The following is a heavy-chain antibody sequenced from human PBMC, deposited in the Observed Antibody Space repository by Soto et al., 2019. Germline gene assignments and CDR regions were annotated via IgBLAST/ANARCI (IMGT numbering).Heavy chain of an antibody. J-gene: IGHJ6*02. Sequence: QVQLVQSGAEVKKPGSSVKVSCQASGGTFNNFAFTCVRQAPGQGLEWLGGIMPVFHTTNIAQTFQDRITVTAHDFTTTVYMEMTSLRYDDTAVYYCATATISPVSATLYPYGMDVWGQGTTVTVSS. CDR2: IMPVFHTT. CDR3: ATATISPVSATLYPYGMDV. D-gene: IGHD6-25*01. V-gene: IGHV1-69*01. CDR1: GGTFNNFA.